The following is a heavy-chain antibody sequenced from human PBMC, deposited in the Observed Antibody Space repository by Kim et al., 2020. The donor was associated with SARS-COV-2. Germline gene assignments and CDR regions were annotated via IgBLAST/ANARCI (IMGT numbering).Heavy chain of an antibody. CDR3: ARGYRYYDSSGYYYDAFDI. CDR2: INAGNGNT. CDR1: GYTFTSYA. J-gene: IGHJ3*02. D-gene: IGHD3-22*01. Sequence: ASVKVSCKASGYTFTSYAMHWVRQAPGQRLEWMGWINAGNGNTKYSQKFQGRVTITRDISASTAYMELSSLRSEDTAVYYCARGYRYYDSSGYYYDAFDIWGQGTMVTVSS. V-gene: IGHV1-3*01.